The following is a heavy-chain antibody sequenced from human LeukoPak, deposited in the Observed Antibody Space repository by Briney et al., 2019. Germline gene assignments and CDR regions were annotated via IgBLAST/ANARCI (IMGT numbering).Heavy chain of an antibody. D-gene: IGHD1-26*01. CDR2: IIPIIGTA. CDR3: ARSSGSYQEKRFDY. V-gene: IGHV1-69*13. Sequence: SVNVSCKASGGTFSSYAISWVRQAPGQGLEWMGGIIPIIGTANYAQKFQGRVTITADESTSTAYMELSSLRSEDTAVYYCARSSGSYQEKRFDYWGQGTLVTVSS. CDR1: GGTFSSYA. J-gene: IGHJ4*02.